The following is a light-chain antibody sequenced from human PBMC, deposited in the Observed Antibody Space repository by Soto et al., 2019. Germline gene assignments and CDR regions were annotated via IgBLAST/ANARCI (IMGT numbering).Light chain of an antibody. CDR3: CSYADSNILV. CDR2: DVA. V-gene: IGLV2-11*01. Sequence: QSALTQPRSVSGSPGQSVTISCTGTSGDVGGYNYVSWYQHHPCKAPRLLIYDVAKRPSGVPDRFSASKSGNTDSLTISGLQAEDEAYFYCCSYADSNILVFGGGTKLT. J-gene: IGLJ2*01. CDR1: SGDVGGYNY.